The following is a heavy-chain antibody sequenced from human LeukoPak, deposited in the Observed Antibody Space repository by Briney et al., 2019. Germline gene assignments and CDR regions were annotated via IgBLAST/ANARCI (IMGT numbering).Heavy chain of an antibody. V-gene: IGHV4-30-4*08. CDR3: ARVRGSSWYFAFDP. D-gene: IGHD6-13*01. Sequence: SETLSLTCTVSGGSISNYYWSWIRQPPGKGLEWIGYIYYSGSTYYNPSLKSRVTISVDTSKNQFSLKLSSVTAADTAVYYCARVRGSSWYFAFDPWGQGTLVTVSS. CDR1: GGSISNYY. J-gene: IGHJ5*02. CDR2: IYYSGST.